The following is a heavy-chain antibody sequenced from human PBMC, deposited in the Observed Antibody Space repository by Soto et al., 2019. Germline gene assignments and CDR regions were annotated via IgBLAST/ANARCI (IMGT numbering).Heavy chain of an antibody. V-gene: IGHV1-46*03. CDR1: GYTFTSYY. CDR2: INPSGGST. J-gene: IGHJ4*02. D-gene: IGHD5-12*01. Sequence: ASVKVSCKASGYTFTSYYMHWVRQAPGQGLEWMGIINPSGGSTSYAQKFQGRVTMTRDTSTSTVYMELSSLRSEDTAVYYCARDPPPREYSGYDNEGYFAYWGQGTLVTVSS. CDR3: ARDPPPREYSGYDNEGYFAY.